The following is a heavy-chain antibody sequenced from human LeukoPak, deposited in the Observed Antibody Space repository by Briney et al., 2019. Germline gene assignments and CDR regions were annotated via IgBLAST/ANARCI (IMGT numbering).Heavy chain of an antibody. CDR3: ARPRWGSWLPNDAFDI. CDR2: ISAYNGNT. Sequence: AASVKVSCKASGYTFTSYGISWVRQAPGQGLEWMGWISAYNGNTNYAQKLQGRVTMTTDTSTSTAYMELRSLRSDDTAVYYCARPRWGSWLPNDAFDIWGQGTMVTVSS. J-gene: IGHJ3*02. D-gene: IGHD6-13*01. CDR1: GYTFTSYG. V-gene: IGHV1-18*01.